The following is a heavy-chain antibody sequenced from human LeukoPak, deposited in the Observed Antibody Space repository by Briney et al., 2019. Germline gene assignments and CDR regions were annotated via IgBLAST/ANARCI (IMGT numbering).Heavy chain of an antibody. CDR2: INHSGST. V-gene: IGHV4-34*01. J-gene: IGHJ4*02. CDR3: VRPTSKLGSFDY. CDR1: GGSFSGYY. D-gene: IGHD2/OR15-2a*01. Sequence: SETLSLTCAVYGGSFSGYYWSWIRQPPGKGLEWIGEINHSGSTNYNPSLKSRVTISVDTSKNQFSLKLSSVTAADTAVYYCVRPTSKLGSFDYWGQGTLVTVSS.